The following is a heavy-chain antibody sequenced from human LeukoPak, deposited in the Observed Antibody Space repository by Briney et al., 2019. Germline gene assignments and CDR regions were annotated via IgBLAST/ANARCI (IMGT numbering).Heavy chain of an antibody. Sequence: SETLSLTCTVSGGSISSSSYYWGWIRQPPGKGLEWIGSIYYSGSTYYNPSLKSRVTISVDTSKNQFSLKLSSVTAADTAVYYCAIHSKTGLPDYWGQGTLVTVSS. CDR3: AIHSKTGLPDY. D-gene: IGHD5-18*01. V-gene: IGHV4-39*01. CDR1: GGSISSSSYY. CDR2: IYYSGST. J-gene: IGHJ4*02.